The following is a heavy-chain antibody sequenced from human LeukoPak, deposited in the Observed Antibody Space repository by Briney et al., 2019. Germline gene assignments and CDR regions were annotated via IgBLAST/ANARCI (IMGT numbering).Heavy chain of an antibody. Sequence: ASVKVSCKASGYTFNIYGIIWVRQAPGQGLEWVGWISTYNGNTNYAPKLQGRVTMTTDTSTSTAYMELRSLRSDDTAVYYCARGFDGLRLKGQYFDYWGQGTLVTVSS. J-gene: IGHJ4*02. CDR3: ARGFDGLRLKGQYFDY. CDR2: ISTYNGNT. V-gene: IGHV1-18*01. CDR1: GYTFNIYG. D-gene: IGHD5/OR15-5a*01.